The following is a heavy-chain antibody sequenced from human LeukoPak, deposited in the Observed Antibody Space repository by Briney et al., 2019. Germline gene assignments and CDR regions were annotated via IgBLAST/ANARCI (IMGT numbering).Heavy chain of an antibody. CDR1: GYIFTGYY. V-gene: IGHV1-2*02. D-gene: IGHD2-21*01. Sequence: GASVKVSCKTSGYIFTGYYIHWVRQAPGQGLEWMGWINPISGGTKYAQKFQGRVTMTRDTSITTAYMDLSRLRSDDTAVYYCVSFVVVDSTRVNWGQGTLVTVSS. CDR2: INPISGGT. CDR3: VSFVVVDSTRVN. J-gene: IGHJ4*02.